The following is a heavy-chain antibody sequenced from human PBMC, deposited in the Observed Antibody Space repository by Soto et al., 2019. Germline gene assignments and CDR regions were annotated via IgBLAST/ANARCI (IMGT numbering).Heavy chain of an antibody. Sequence: GGSLRLSCAASGFTFSSYGMHWVRQAPGKGLEWVAVIWYDGSNKYYADSVKGRFTISRDNSKNTLYLQMNSLRAEDTAVYYCARDPNYGDPFDYWGQGTLVTVSS. CDR2: IWYDGSNK. CDR3: ARDPNYGDPFDY. V-gene: IGHV3-33*01. D-gene: IGHD4-17*01. CDR1: GFTFSSYG. J-gene: IGHJ4*02.